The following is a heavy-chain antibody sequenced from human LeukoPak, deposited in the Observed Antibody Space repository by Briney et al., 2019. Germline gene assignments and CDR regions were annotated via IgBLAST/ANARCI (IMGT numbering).Heavy chain of an antibody. CDR2: FGGSGGTI. CDR3: AKSDCGGDCHLLDY. J-gene: IGHJ4*02. D-gene: IGHD2-21*02. Sequence: GGSLRLSCAASGFTFSTYAMSWVRQAPGQGLEWVSHFGGSGGTIYYADSVKGRFTISRDNSKNTLYLQMNSLRAEDTAVYYCAKSDCGGDCHLLDYWGQGTLVTVSS. V-gene: IGHV3-23*01. CDR1: GFTFSTYA.